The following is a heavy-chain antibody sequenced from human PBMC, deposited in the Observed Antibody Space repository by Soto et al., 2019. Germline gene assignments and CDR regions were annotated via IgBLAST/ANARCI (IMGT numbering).Heavy chain of an antibody. D-gene: IGHD1-20*01. V-gene: IGHV3-23*01. CDR3: AKRDNNSPNPSPFDY. CDR2: ISGSGGST. J-gene: IGHJ4*02. Sequence: AISGSGGSTYYADSVKGRVTISRDNSKNTRYLQMNSVRAEDTAVYYCAKRDNNSPNPSPFDYWGQGT.